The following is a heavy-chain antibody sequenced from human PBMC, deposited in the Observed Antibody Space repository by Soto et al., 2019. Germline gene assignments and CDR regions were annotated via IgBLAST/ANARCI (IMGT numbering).Heavy chain of an antibody. J-gene: IGHJ4*02. D-gene: IGHD6-13*01. V-gene: IGHV4-4*02. CDR1: GGSISSSNW. CDR3: ARDRGSGSSSWYYFDY. Sequence: SETLSLTCAVSGGSISSSNWWSWVRQPPGKGLEWIGEIYHSGSTNYNPSLKSRVTISVDKSKNQFSLKLSSVTAADTAVYYCARDRGSGSSSWYYFDYWGKGTLVT. CDR2: IYHSGST.